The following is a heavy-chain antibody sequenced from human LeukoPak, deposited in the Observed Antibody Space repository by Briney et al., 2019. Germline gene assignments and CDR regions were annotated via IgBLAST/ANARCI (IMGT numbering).Heavy chain of an antibody. CDR1: GGSISSSSYY. Sequence: SETLSLTCTVSGGSISSSSYYWGWIRQPPGKGLEWIGSIYYSGSTYYNPSLKSRVTISVDTSKNQFSLKLSSVTAADTAVYYCARLSFTIFGVVIITIFDYWGQGTLVTVSS. CDR2: IYYSGST. CDR3: ARLSFTIFGVVIITIFDY. V-gene: IGHV4-39*01. J-gene: IGHJ4*02. D-gene: IGHD3-3*01.